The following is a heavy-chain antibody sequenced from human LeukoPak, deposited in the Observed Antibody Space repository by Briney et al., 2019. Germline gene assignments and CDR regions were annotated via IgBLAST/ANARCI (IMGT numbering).Heavy chain of an antibody. CDR3: ARLEAVACTDFDY. Sequence: GGSLRLSCAASGFTFSSYWMSWVRQAPGKGLEWVANIKQEGSEKYFVDSVKGRFTISRDNAKNSLYLQINSLRAEDTAVYYCARLEAVACTDFDYWGQGTMVTVSS. V-gene: IGHV3-7*01. CDR1: GFTFSSYW. CDR2: IKQEGSEK. J-gene: IGHJ4*02. D-gene: IGHD6-19*01.